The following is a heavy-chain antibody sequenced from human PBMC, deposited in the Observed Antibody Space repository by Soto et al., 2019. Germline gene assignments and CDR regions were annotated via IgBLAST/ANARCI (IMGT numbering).Heavy chain of an antibody. CDR2: VANDGRDK. D-gene: IGHD2-21*02. J-gene: IGHJ4*02. Sequence: QVQLVESGGGVVQPGRSLRLSCTASGFTFNNYAIHWVRQTPGKGLEWVAVVANDGRDKRYADPVKGRFTLSRDRSKNPVDMQMSSLITADTAVYYCAKDDKVGPATYYFDYWGQGTLVTVSS. CDR3: AKDDKVGPATYYFDY. V-gene: IGHV3-30*18. CDR1: GFTFNNYA.